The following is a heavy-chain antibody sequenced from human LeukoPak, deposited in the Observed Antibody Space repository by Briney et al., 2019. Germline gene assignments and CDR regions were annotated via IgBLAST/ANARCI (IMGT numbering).Heavy chain of an antibody. Sequence: SETLSLTCTVSGDSISTYYWSWIRQPAGKGPEWIGRIYISGRTNYNPSLESRVTLSLDTSKNHFSLKLRSVTAADTAVYYCTKGPYTNFFDSWGHGTLVTVSS. CDR1: GDSISTYY. D-gene: IGHD4-11*01. CDR3: TKGPYTNFFDS. J-gene: IGHJ4*01. V-gene: IGHV4-4*07. CDR2: IYISGRT.